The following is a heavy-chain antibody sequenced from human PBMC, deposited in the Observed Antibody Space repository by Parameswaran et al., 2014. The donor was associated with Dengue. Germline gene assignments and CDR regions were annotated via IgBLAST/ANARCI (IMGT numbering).Heavy chain of an antibody. CDR2: INPNSGGT. Sequence: WVRQAPGQGLEWMGWINPNSGGTNYAQKFQGRVTMTRDTSISTAYMELSRLRSDDTAVYYCAREGCSSTSCYFLSNWFDPWGQGTLVTVSS. D-gene: IGHD2-2*01. CDR3: AREGCSSTSCYFLSNWFDP. J-gene: IGHJ5*02. V-gene: IGHV1-2*02.